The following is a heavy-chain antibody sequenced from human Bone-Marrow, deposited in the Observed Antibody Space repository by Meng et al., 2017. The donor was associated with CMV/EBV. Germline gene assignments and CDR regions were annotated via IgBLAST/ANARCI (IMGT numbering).Heavy chain of an antibody. CDR3: ASAGRLVPAANYSYGFGMYV. CDR1: GFTFSSYT. CDR2: ISSSRSTI. J-gene: IGHJ6*02. D-gene: IGHD2-2*01. V-gene: IGHV3-48*04. Sequence: GESLKISCAASGFTFSSYTMNWVRQAPGKGLAWFLYISSSRSTICYADSVKGRFTITRDNAKNSLYLQMNSLRAEDTAVYYCASAGRLVPAANYSYGFGMYVWGQGTTVTVSS.